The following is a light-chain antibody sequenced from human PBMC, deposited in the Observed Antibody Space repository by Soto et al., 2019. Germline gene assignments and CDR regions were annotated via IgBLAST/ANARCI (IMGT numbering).Light chain of an antibody. Sequence: DIQMTQSPSTLSASVGDRVTITCRDSQSISSWLAWYQQKPGKAPKLLIYDASSLESGVPSRFSGSGSGTELTLTISSLQPDDFATYDCQQYNSYLWTFGQGTKVEIK. J-gene: IGKJ1*01. CDR3: QQYNSYLWT. CDR1: QSISSW. V-gene: IGKV1-5*01. CDR2: DAS.